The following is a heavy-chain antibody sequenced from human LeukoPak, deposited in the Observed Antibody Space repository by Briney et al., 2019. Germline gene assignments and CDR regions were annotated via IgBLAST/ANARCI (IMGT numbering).Heavy chain of an antibody. J-gene: IGHJ4*02. CDR2: ISYDGSNK. CDR1: GFTFSSYA. CDR3: ARDQGYYDSSGTFDY. V-gene: IGHV3-30*04. D-gene: IGHD3-22*01. Sequence: GGSLRLPCAASGFTFSSYAMHWVRQAPGKGLEWVAVISYDGSNKYYADSVKGRFTISRDNSKNTLYLQMNSLRAEDTAVYYCARDQGYYDSSGTFDYWGQGTLVTVSS.